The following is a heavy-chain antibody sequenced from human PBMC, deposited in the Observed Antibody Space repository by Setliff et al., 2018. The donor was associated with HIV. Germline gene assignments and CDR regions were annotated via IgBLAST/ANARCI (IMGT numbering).Heavy chain of an antibody. D-gene: IGHD1-1*01. Sequence: SGPTLVNPTQTLTLTCTFSGLSLSASGAGVGWIRQSPGKALEWLAFIYWNNNKHYSTSLKSRLTVTKDTSKNRAVFTMTNMDPVDTATYYCAYSGRQLRGPYFDFWGQGTPVTVSS. CDR3: AYSGRQLRGPYFDF. CDR1: GLSLSASGAG. CDR2: IYWNNNK. V-gene: IGHV2-5*01. J-gene: IGHJ4*02.